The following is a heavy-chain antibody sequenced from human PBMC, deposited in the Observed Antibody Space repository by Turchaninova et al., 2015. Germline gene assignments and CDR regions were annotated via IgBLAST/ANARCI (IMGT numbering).Heavy chain of an antibody. D-gene: IGHD3-22*01. CDR2: VTCSGCKH. V-gene: IGHV3-23*04. CDR1: GFTFRSYA. J-gene: IGHJ4*02. CDR3: AKADYYDSRGYYPRAAY. Sequence: EVQLVESGGGLVQPGGSLRLSCAASGFTFRSYAMSWVRRAPGKGWEWVLGVTCSGCKHYDAASVNGRFTASRDNSKNTLYLQMNSLRAEDTAVYYCAKADYYDSRGYYPRAAYWGQGTLVTVSS.